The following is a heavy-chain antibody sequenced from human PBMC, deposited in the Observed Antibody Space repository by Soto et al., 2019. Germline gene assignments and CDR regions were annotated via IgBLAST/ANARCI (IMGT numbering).Heavy chain of an antibody. CDR3: ARERSYTAMPSDY. D-gene: IGHD5-18*01. Sequence: PGGSLRLSCGASGFTFSSYAMHWVRQAPGKGLEWVAVISYDGSNKYYADSVKGRFTISIDNSKNTLYLQMNGLRAEDTAVYYCARERSYTAMPSDYWGQGTLVTVSS. CDR1: GFTFSSYA. J-gene: IGHJ4*02. CDR2: ISYDGSNK. V-gene: IGHV3-30-3*01.